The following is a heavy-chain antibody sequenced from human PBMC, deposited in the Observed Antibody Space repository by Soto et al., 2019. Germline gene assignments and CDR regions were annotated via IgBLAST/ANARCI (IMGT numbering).Heavy chain of an antibody. J-gene: IGHJ6*02. D-gene: IGHD1-7*01. Sequence: QVHLQQWGAGLLKPSGTLSLTCAVSGGSFTEAYWTWVRQSPGRGLEWIGEVFHAGNTNYNPSLKSRVTLSLDTAKNQFPLRLTSVTAADSAVYYCARAPRELLAEGPLFLYYYYGFDVWGQGTTVIVSS. CDR2: VFHAGNT. V-gene: IGHV4-34*12. CDR1: GGSFTEAY. CDR3: ARAPRELLAEGPLFLYYYYGFDV.